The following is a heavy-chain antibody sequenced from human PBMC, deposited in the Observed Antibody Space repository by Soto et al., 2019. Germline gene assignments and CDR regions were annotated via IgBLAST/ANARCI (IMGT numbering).Heavy chain of an antibody. J-gene: IGHJ4*02. V-gene: IGHV5-51*01. D-gene: IGHD3-3*01. CDR3: ARRYYDFWSGYSTHIDY. CDR2: IYPGDSDT. Sequence: PGESLKISCKGSGYSFTSYWIGWVRQMPGKGLEWMGIIYPGDSDTRYSPSFQGQVTISADKSISTAYLQWSSLKASDTAMYYCARRYYDFWSGYSTHIDYWGQGTLVTVSS. CDR1: GYSFTSYW.